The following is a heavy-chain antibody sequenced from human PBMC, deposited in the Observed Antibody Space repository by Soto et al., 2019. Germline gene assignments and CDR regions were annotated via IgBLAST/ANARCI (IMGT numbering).Heavy chain of an antibody. CDR3: AKNIVRGHWYVDL. J-gene: IGHJ2*01. Sequence: QVQLVESGGGVVQPGTSLRLSCAASGIAFSGCGMFWVRQTPSKGLEWVAAISSDGSQKYYADSVKGRFTISRDNSKNTLYVQMDGLTTEDTAVYYCAKNIVRGHWYVDLWGRGTLVTVSS. D-gene: IGHD3-10*01. CDR2: ISSDGSQK. V-gene: IGHV3-30*18. CDR1: GIAFSGCG.